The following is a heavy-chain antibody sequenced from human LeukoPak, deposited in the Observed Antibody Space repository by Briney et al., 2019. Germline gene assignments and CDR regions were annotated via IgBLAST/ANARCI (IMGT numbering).Heavy chain of an antibody. J-gene: IGHJ6*02. CDR1: GFTLDAFA. D-gene: IGHD1-26*01. CDR3: ATWAFYHSLDV. CDR2: IDKDGRKT. V-gene: IGHV3-43*02. Sequence: PGGSLRLSCAASGFTLDAFAMHWVRQAPGKGLEWVSLIDKDGRKTYYADSVKGRFTTSRDNSKNSLYLQMNSLRTEDTALYYCATWAFYHSLDVWGRGATVIVSS.